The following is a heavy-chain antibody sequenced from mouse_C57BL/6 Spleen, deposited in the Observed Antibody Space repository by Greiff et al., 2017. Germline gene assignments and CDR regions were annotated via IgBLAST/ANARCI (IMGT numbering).Heavy chain of an antibody. V-gene: IGHV1-69*01. Sequence: QVQLKQPGAELVMPGASVKLSCKASGYTFTSYWMHWVKQRPGQGLEWIGEIDPSDSYTNYNQKFKGKSTLTVDKSSSTAYMQLSSLTSEDSAVYYCARFDGYYGAYWGQGTLVTVSA. CDR3: ARFDGYYGAY. CDR2: IDPSDSYT. J-gene: IGHJ3*01. D-gene: IGHD2-3*01. CDR1: GYTFTSYW.